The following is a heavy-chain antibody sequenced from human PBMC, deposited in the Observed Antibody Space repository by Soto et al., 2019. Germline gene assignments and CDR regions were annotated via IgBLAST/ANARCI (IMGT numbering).Heavy chain of an antibody. CDR3: AADTYYDYVWGSYRPGH. CDR1: GFTFTSSA. CDR2: IVVGSGNT. J-gene: IGHJ4*02. V-gene: IGHV1-58*01. D-gene: IGHD3-16*02. Sequence: QMQLVQSEPEVKKPGTSVKVSCKASGFTFTSSAVQWVRQARGQRLEWIGWIVVGSGNTNYAQKFQERVTITRDMSTSTAYMGLSSLRSEDTAVYYCAADTYYDYVWGSYRPGHWGQGTLVTVSS.